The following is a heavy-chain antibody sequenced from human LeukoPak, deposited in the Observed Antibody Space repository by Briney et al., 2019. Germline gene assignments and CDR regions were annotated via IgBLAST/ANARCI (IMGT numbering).Heavy chain of an antibody. V-gene: IGHV4-39*01. D-gene: IGHD3-3*01. CDR1: GGSISSSSYY. Sequence: SETLSLTCTVSGGSISSSSYYWGWIRQPPGKGLEWIGSIYYSGSTYYNPSLKSRVTISVDTSKNQFSLKLGSVTAADTAVYYCARLRYYDFWSGYALDYWGQGTLVTVSS. CDR2: IYYSGST. J-gene: IGHJ4*02. CDR3: ARLRYYDFWSGYALDY.